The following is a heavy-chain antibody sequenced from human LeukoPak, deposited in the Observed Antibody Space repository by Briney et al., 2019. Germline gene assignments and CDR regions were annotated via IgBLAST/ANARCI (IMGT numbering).Heavy chain of an antibody. CDR3: ARGATYYYDSSGYYWPKITYDYYYMDV. CDR2: INHSGST. V-gene: IGHV4-34*01. J-gene: IGHJ6*03. CDR1: GGSFSGYY. D-gene: IGHD3-22*01. Sequence: PSETLSLTCAVYGGSFSGYYWSWIRQPPGKGLEWIGEINHSGSTNYNPSLKSRVTISVDTSKNQFSLKLSSVTAADTAVYYCARGATYYYDSSGYYWPKITYDYYYMDVWGKGTTVTVSS.